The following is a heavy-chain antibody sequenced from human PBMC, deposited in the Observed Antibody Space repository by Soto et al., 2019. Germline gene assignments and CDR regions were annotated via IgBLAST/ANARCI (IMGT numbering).Heavy chain of an antibody. D-gene: IGHD4-4*01. CDR2: IYPGDSDT. Sequence: WVRQMPGKGLEWMGIIYPGDSDTRYSPSFQGQVTISADKSISTAYLQWSSLKASDTAMYYCARVDYSKYAGYGMDVWGQGTTVTVSS. J-gene: IGHJ6*02. V-gene: IGHV5-51*01. CDR3: ARVDYSKYAGYGMDV.